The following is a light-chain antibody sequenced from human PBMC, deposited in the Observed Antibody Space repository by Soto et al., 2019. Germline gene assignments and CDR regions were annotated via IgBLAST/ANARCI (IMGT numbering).Light chain of an antibody. V-gene: IGKV4-1*01. CDR3: QQYYSGPIT. J-gene: IGKJ4*01. Sequence: DIVMTQSPDSLAVSLGERATINCMSSQSHLCSANNKNYLAWYQQKSGQPPKLLIYGASTRQSGVPDRISGSGSGTDFTLTISSLQAEDVAIYSCQQYYSGPITFGGGTKVEIK. CDR2: GAS. CDR1: QSHLCSANNKNY.